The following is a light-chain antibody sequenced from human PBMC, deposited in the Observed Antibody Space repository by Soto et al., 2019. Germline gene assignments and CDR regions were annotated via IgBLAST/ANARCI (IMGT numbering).Light chain of an antibody. CDR2: RNY. CDR1: TSNIGSNY. CDR3: AAWDDSLSGVV. Sequence: QSVLTQPPSASGTPGQRVTISCSGSTSNIGSNYVYWYQQFPGTAPKLLIYRNYERPSGVSERLSGSKSGTSASLAISALRSEDEANYFCAAWDDSLSGVVFGGGTKLTVL. V-gene: IGLV1-47*01. J-gene: IGLJ2*01.